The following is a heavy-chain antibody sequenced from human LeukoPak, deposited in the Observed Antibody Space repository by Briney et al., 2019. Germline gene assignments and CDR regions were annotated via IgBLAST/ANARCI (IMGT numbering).Heavy chain of an antibody. CDR2: ISWRNSDI. V-gene: IGHV3-21*01. Sequence: GESLRLSCVASGFTLNSYNMKWVRQAPGRRLEWVSSISWRNSDIEYADSVKGRFTISRDIDKKSLYLQMNSLRAEDTAVYYCAVSSSPHNYWGQGTLVTVSS. CDR1: GFTLNSYN. CDR3: AVSSSPHNY. D-gene: IGHD6-6*01. J-gene: IGHJ4*02.